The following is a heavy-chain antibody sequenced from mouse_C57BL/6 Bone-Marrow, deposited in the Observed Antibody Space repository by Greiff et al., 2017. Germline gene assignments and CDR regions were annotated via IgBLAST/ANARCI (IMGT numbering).Heavy chain of an antibody. Sequence: VQLQQSGAELVRPGASVKLSCTASGFNIKDDYMHWVKQRPEQGLEWIGWIDPENGATEYASKIQGKATITADTSSHTAYLQLRSLTSEDTSVYYCTTPYYYGSSFPFDDWGQGTTLTVSS. CDR1: GFNIKDDY. CDR2: IDPENGAT. CDR3: TTPYYYGSSFPFDD. V-gene: IGHV14-4*01. J-gene: IGHJ2*01. D-gene: IGHD1-1*01.